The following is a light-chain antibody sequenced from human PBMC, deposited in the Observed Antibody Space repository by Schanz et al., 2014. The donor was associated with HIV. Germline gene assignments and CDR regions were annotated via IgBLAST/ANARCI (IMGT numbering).Light chain of an antibody. CDR1: QSVNSN. V-gene: IGKV3D-15*01. Sequence: EIVLTQSPGTLSLSPGERATLSCRASQSVNSNYFAWYQQKPGQAPRLLIYGASNRATGIPDRFSGSGSGTEFTLTISSLQSEDFAVYYCQQYNNWPLTFGPGTKVDIK. CDR3: QQYNNWPLT. J-gene: IGKJ3*01. CDR2: GAS.